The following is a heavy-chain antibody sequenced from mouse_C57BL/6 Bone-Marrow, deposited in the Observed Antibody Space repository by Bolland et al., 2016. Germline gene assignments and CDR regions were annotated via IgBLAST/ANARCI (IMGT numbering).Heavy chain of an antibody. J-gene: IGHJ4*01. D-gene: IGHD2-12*01. V-gene: IGHV1-80*01. Sequence: GDGDTNYNGKFKGKATLNADKSSSTAYMQLSSLTSEDSAVYFCARLYSSYAMDYWGQGTS. CDR2: GDGDT. CDR3: ARLYSSYAMDY.